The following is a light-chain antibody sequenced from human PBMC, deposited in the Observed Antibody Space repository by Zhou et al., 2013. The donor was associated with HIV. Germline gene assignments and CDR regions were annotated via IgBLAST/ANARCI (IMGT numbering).Light chain of an antibody. CDR2: KAS. Sequence: DIQMTQSPSTLSASVGDRVTITCRASQSISSWLAWYQQKPGKAPKVLIYKASSLETGVPSRFSGSGSGTEFTLTISSLQPDDFATYYCQQYNTFPITFGRGTRLEI. CDR1: QSISSW. CDR3: QQYNTFPIT. J-gene: IGKJ5*01. V-gene: IGKV1-5*03.